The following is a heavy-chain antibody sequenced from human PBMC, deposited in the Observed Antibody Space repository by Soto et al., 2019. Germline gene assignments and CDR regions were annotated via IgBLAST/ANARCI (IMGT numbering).Heavy chain of an antibody. J-gene: IGHJ3*02. CDR1: GYTFTSYG. CDR3: ASGLFEYSGYGLDAFDI. CDR2: ISAYNGNT. V-gene: IGHV1-18*01. D-gene: IGHD5-12*01. Sequence: ASVKVSCKASGYTFTSYGISWVRQAPGQGLEWMGWISAYNGNTNYAQKLQGRVTMTTDTSTRTAYMELSSLRSEDTAVYYCASGLFEYSGYGLDAFDIWGQGAMVTVSS.